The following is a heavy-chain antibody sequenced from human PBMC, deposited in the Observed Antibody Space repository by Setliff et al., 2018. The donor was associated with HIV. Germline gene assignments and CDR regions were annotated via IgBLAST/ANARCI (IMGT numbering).Heavy chain of an antibody. CDR1: GGSISSYF. CDR2: IYYSGST. CDR3: ARIYDYGSYYFDY. J-gene: IGHJ4*02. Sequence: SETLSLTCTVSGGSISSYFWSWVRQPPGKGLEWIGYIYYSGSTNYNPSLKSRVTMSVDTFKNQFSLKPSSVTAADTAVYYCARIYDYGSYYFDYWGQGTLVTV. V-gene: IGHV4-59*01. D-gene: IGHD4-17*01.